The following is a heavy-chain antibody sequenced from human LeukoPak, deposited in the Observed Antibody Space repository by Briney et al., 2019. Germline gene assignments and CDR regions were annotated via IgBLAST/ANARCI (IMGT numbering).Heavy chain of an antibody. CDR1: GYTFSNYG. CDR2: ISGYNGNT. D-gene: IGHD2-21*02. J-gene: IGHJ5*02. V-gene: IGHV1-18*01. Sequence: RASVKVSCKASGYTFSNYGITWVRQAPGQGLEWMGWISGYNGNTNFAQKLQGRVSMTTDTSTSTAYMELRSLRSDDTAVYYCARDNGYCGGDCYYNWFDPWGQGTLVTVSS. CDR3: ARDNGYCGGDCYYNWFDP.